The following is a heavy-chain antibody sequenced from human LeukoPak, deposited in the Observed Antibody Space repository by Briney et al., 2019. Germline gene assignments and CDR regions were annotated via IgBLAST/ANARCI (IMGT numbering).Heavy chain of an antibody. Sequence: PGGSLRLSCAASGFTFSSYSMNWVRQAPGKGLEWVSSISSSSSYIYYADSVKGRFTISRDNAKNSLYLQMNSLRAEDTAVYYCARGSDYDYYYGMDVWGQGTTVTVSS. CDR2: ISSSSSYI. D-gene: IGHD3-22*01. J-gene: IGHJ6*02. CDR1: GFTFSSYS. V-gene: IGHV3-21*01. CDR3: ARGSDYDYYYGMDV.